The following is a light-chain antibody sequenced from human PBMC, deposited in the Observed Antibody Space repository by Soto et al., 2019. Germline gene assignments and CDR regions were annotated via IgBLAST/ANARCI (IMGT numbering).Light chain of an antibody. J-gene: IGKJ4*01. CDR3: QQYNNGPLT. V-gene: IGKV3-15*01. CDR1: QSVSSN. Sequence: EVVMSQSPATLSVSLGERATLSCRASQSVSSNLAWYRQKPGQAPRLLIYGASTRATGIPARFSGSGSGTEFTLTISSLQSEDVALYYCQQYNNGPLTFGEGTKVEIK. CDR2: GAS.